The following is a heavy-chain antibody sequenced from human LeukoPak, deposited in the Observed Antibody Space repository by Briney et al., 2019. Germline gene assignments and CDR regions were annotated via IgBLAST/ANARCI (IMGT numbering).Heavy chain of an antibody. V-gene: IGHV6-1*01. J-gene: IGHJ4*02. Sequence: PSQTLSLTCAISGDSVSSNNPAWNWIRQSPSRGLEWLGRTYYKSKWYNDYAVSVKSRITINSDTSKNQFSLQLNSVTPEDTAVYYCARSIAATGNNFDYWGQGTLVTVSS. CDR2: TYYKSKWYN. CDR1: GDSVSSNNPA. D-gene: IGHD6-13*01. CDR3: ARSIAATGNNFDY.